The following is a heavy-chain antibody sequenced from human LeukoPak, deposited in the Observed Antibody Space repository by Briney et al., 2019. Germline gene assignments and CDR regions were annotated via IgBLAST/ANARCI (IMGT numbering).Heavy chain of an antibody. D-gene: IGHD2-21*01. V-gene: IGHV3-33*06. CDR2: IWHDGRSI. Sequence: GGSLRLSCAVSGFTFSTHGMHWVRQAPGKGLEWVAVIWHDGRSIYNEDSVKGRFTISRDTSENTVYLQMNSLRAEDTAVYYCAKGFSTLWVNYFDDWGQGTPVTVSS. CDR3: AKGFSTLWVNYFDD. J-gene: IGHJ4*02. CDR1: GFTFSTHG.